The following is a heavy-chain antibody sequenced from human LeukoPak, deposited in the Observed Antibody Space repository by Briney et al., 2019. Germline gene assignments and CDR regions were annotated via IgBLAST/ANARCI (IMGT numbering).Heavy chain of an antibody. J-gene: IGHJ4*02. Sequence: GGSLRLSCAASGFTFSTFWMSWVRQAPGKGLEWVANIKEDGSEKYYVDSMKGRFTVSRDNAKNSLYLQMDSLRAEDTAVYYCARGGAFVSDYWGQGTLVTVSS. V-gene: IGHV3-7*01. CDR1: GFTFSTFW. D-gene: IGHD3-16*01. CDR2: IKEDGSEK. CDR3: ARGGAFVSDY.